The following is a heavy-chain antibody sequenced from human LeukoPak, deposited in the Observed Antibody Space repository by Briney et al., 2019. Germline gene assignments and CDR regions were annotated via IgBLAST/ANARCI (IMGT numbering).Heavy chain of an antibody. V-gene: IGHV1-2*06. CDR1: GYTFTGYY. D-gene: IGHD2-15*01. J-gene: IGHJ6*02. Sequence: GASVKVSCKASGYTFTGYYMHWVRQAPGQGLEWMGRINPNSGGTNYAQKFQGRVTMTRDTSISTAYMELSRLRSGDTAVYYCASLKPHSLYGMDVWGQGTTVTVSS. CDR3: ASLKPHSLYGMDV. CDR2: INPNSGGT.